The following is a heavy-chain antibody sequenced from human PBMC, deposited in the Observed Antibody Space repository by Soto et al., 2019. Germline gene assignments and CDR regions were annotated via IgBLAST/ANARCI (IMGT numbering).Heavy chain of an antibody. Sequence: SETLSLTCTVSGGSISSSSYYWGWIRQPPGKGLEWIGSIYYSGSTYYNPSLKSRVTISVDTSKNQFSLKLSSVTAADTAVYYCARHVRSYKVDCSSTSCSDAFDIWGQGTMVTVSS. J-gene: IGHJ3*02. CDR1: GGSISSSSYY. CDR3: ARHVRSYKVDCSSTSCSDAFDI. V-gene: IGHV4-39*01. D-gene: IGHD2-2*01. CDR2: IYYSGST.